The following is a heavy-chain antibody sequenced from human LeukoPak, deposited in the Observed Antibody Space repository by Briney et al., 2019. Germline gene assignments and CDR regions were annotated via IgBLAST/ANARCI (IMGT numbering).Heavy chain of an antibody. D-gene: IGHD2-2*01. CDR2: INPNSGGT. Sequence: ASVKVSCKASGYTFISYGISWVRQAPGQGLEWMGWINPNSGGTNYAQKFQGRVTMTRDTSISTAYMELSRLRSDDTAVYYCARGKCQHCSSTSLLDPWGQGTLVTVSS. CDR1: GYTFISYG. CDR3: ARGKCQHCSSTSLLDP. V-gene: IGHV1-2*02. J-gene: IGHJ5*02.